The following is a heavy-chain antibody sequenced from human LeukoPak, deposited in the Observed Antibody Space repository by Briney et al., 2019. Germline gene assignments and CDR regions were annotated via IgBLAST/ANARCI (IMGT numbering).Heavy chain of an antibody. V-gene: IGHV3-53*01. J-gene: IGHJ4*02. D-gene: IGHD5-12*01. CDR3: ARGEGGYAPKPIDY. Sequence: GGSLRLSCAASGFTVSSNYMTWVRQAPGKGLEWVSVIYSGGSTYYADSVKGRFTISRVNSKNTLYLQMNSLRAEDTAVYYCARGEGGYAPKPIDYWGQGTLVTVSS. CDR2: IYSGGST. CDR1: GFTVSSNY.